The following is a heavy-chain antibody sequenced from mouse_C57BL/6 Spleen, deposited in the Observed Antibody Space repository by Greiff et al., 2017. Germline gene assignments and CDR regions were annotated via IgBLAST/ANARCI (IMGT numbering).Heavy chain of an antibody. J-gene: IGHJ4*01. CDR3: ASKGSSSYAMDD. CDR1: GYSFTDYN. V-gene: IGHV1-39*01. Sequence: VQLQQSGPELVKPGASVKMSCKASGYSFTDYNMNWVKQSNGKSLEWIGVINPNYGTTSYNQKFKGKATLTVDKSSSTAYMQLNSLTSEDSAVYYCASKGSSSYAMDDWGQGTTVTVSS. D-gene: IGHD1-3*01. CDR2: INPNYGTT.